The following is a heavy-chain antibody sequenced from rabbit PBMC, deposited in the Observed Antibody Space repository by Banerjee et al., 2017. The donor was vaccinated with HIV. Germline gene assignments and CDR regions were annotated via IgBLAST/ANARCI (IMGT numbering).Heavy chain of an antibody. J-gene: IGHJ4*01. Sequence: QSLEESGGDLVKPGASLTLTCTASGFSFSNKYHMCWVRQAPGKGLQWIACMDSGSGGSTYYASWAKGRFTISKTSSTTVTLQMTSLTAADTATYFCARDLAGVIGWNFSLWGPGTLV. D-gene: IGHD4-1*01. CDR1: GFSFSNKYH. V-gene: IGHV1S40*01. CDR2: MDSGSGGST. CDR3: ARDLAGVIGWNFSL.